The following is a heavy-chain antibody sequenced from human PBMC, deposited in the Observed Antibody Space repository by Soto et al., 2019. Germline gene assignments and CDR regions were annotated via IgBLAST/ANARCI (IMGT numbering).Heavy chain of an antibody. Sequence: GGSLRLSCAASGFSFRSHSMNWVRQAPGKGLEWISYISSSSMTIYYADSVKDRFIISRDNAKNSLYLQMNSLRDEDTAVYYCARDGNYYDSSGFWPWGQGTMVTVSS. CDR1: GFSFRSHS. V-gene: IGHV3-48*02. J-gene: IGHJ3*01. D-gene: IGHD3-22*01. CDR2: ISSSSMTI. CDR3: ARDGNYYDSSGFWP.